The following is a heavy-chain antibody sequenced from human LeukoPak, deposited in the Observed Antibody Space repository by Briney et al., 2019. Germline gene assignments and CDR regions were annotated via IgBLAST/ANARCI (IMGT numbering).Heavy chain of an antibody. D-gene: IGHD4-17*01. Sequence: ASVKVSCKASGYTFTGYYMHWVRQARGQGLEWMGWINPNSGGTNYAQKFQGRVTMTRDTSISTAYMELSRLRSDDTAVYYCARDQLRLDEDYGDYVYYFDYWGQGTLVTVSS. J-gene: IGHJ4*02. CDR1: GYTFTGYY. V-gene: IGHV1-2*02. CDR2: INPNSGGT. CDR3: ARDQLRLDEDYGDYVYYFDY.